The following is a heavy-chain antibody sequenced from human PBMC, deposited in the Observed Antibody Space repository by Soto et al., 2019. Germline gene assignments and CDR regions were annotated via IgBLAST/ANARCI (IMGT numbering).Heavy chain of an antibody. D-gene: IGHD6-19*01. CDR1: GFTFSSYG. CDR3: XKDLIAVAGYYYYGMDV. CDR2: ISYDGSNK. J-gene: IGHJ6*02. V-gene: IGHV3-30*18. Sequence: GGSLRLSCAASGFTFSSYGMHWVRQAPGKGLEWVAVISYDGSNKYYADSVKGRFTISRDNSKNTLYLQMNSLRAXDTAVYYCXKDLIAVAGYYYYGMDVWGQGTTVTVSS.